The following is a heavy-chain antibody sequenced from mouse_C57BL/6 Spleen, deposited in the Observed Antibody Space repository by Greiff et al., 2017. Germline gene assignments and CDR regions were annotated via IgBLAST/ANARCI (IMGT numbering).Heavy chain of an antibody. D-gene: IGHD2-4*01. V-gene: IGHV3-6*01. J-gene: IGHJ4*01. CDR1: GYSITSGYY. Sequence: EVKLVESGPGLVKPSQSLSLTCSVTGYSITSGYYWNWIRQFPGNKLEWMGYISYDGSNNYNPSLKNRISITRDTSKNQFFLKLNSVTTEDTATYYCARVSYYDYYYYAMDYWGQGTSVTVSS. CDR3: ARVSYYDYYYYAMDY. CDR2: ISYDGSN.